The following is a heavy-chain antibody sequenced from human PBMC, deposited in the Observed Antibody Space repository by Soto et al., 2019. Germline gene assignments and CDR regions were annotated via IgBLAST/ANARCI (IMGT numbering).Heavy chain of an antibody. CDR3: PVLRASARGRGWFDP. CDR2: IYYSGST. D-gene: IGHD6-6*01. CDR1: GGSISSGGYY. Sequence: QVQLQESGPGLVKPSQTLSLTCTVSGGSISSGGYYWSWIRQHPGKGLEWIGYIYYSGSTYYNPSLQSPVTVSVDTSKNQFSLKLSSVTAADTAVYYCPVLRASARGRGWFDPWGQGTLVTVSS. V-gene: IGHV4-31*01. J-gene: IGHJ5*02.